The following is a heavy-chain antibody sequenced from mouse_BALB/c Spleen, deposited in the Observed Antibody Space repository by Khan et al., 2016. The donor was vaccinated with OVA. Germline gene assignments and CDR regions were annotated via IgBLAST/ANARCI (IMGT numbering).Heavy chain of an antibody. CDR2: IWTGGST. D-gene: IGHD2-1*01. V-gene: IGHV2-9*02. J-gene: IGHJ1*01. Sequence: QVQLKESGPGLVAPSQSLSITCTVSGFSLTSYGVHWVRQPPGKGLEWLGVIWTGGSTNYNSAIMSRLSISTDNYKSQVFFKMNSLHTDDTAMYYCARNYDNFVEYFDVWGAGTTVTVSS. CDR1: GFSLTSYG. CDR3: ARNYDNFVEYFDV.